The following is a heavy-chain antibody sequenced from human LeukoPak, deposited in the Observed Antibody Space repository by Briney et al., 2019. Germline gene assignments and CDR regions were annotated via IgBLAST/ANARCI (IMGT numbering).Heavy chain of an antibody. D-gene: IGHD3-10*01. CDR2: IYSSGST. Sequence: SETLSLTCTVSGDSINTYYWSWVRQPAGKGLEWIGRIYSSGSTSYNPSLKSRVTMSVDTSKNQFSLNLNSVTAADTAVYHCARTYYYGAGRFFLDVWGQGTLVTVSS. V-gene: IGHV4-4*07. CDR1: GDSINTYY. J-gene: IGHJ3*01. CDR3: ARTYYYGAGRFFLDV.